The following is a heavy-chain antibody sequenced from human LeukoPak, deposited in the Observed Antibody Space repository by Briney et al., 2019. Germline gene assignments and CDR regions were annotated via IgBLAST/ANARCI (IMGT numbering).Heavy chain of an antibody. Sequence: SETLSLTCTVSGGSISSYYLSWIRQPPGKGLEWIGYIYYSGSTNYNPSLKSRVTISVDTSKNQFSLKLSSVTAADTAVYYCARVASGSYLDYWGQGTLVTVSS. CDR1: GGSISSYY. CDR2: IYYSGST. V-gene: IGHV4-59*01. CDR3: ARVASGSYLDY. D-gene: IGHD3-10*01. J-gene: IGHJ4*02.